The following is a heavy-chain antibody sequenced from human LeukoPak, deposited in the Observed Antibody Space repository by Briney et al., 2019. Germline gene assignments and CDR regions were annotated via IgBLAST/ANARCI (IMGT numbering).Heavy chain of an antibody. V-gene: IGHV3-23*01. D-gene: IGHD6-13*01. CDR1: GFSFSDYA. CDR2: ISDSGDNP. J-gene: IGHJ4*02. CDR3: AREGYSRRTFDY. Sequence: GGSLRLSCAASGFSFSDYAMSWVRQAPGKGLEWVSAISDSGDNPYYADSVKGRFTISRDNAKNSLYLQMNSLRAEDTAVYYCAREGYSRRTFDYWGQGTLVTVSS.